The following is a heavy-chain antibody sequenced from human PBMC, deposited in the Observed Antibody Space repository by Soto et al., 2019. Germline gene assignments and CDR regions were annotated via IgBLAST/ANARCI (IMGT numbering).Heavy chain of an antibody. CDR3: ARAFNGYFDY. J-gene: IGHJ4*02. CDR1: GFTFSSYA. CDR2: ISYDGSNK. V-gene: IGHV3-30-3*01. Sequence: GGSLRLSCAASGFTFSSYAMHWVRQAPGKGLEWVAVISYDGSNKYYADSVKGRFTISRDNSKNTLYLQMNSLRAEDTAVYYCARAFNGYFDYWGQGTLVTVSS.